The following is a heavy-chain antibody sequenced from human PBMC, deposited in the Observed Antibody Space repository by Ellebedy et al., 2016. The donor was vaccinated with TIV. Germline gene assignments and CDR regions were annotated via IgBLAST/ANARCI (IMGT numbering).Heavy chain of an antibody. CDR2: ISGSGGST. V-gene: IGHV3-23*01. J-gene: IGHJ6*02. Sequence: GESLKISXAASGFTFSSYAMSWVRQAPGKGLEWVSAISGSGGSTYYADSEKGRFTISRDNSKNTLYLQMNSLRAEDTAVYYCAKALTGTSYYYYGMDVWGQGTTVTVSS. CDR1: GFTFSSYA. D-gene: IGHD1-20*01. CDR3: AKALTGTSYYYYGMDV.